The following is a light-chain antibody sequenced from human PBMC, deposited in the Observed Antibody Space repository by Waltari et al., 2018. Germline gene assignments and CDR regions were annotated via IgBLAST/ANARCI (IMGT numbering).Light chain of an antibody. CDR3: AAWDNSLVVVV. V-gene: IGLV10-54*04. CDR1: SDNVGYQG. Sequence: QAGLTQPPSVSKGLRQTATLTCTGTSDNVGYQGAAWLQQHQGQPPKLLFYSKNDRASEIAERVSTSTSGNTASRTLTGLQPEDEADYEGAAWDNSLVVVVFGGGTKWTVL. CDR2: SKN. J-gene: IGLJ3*02.